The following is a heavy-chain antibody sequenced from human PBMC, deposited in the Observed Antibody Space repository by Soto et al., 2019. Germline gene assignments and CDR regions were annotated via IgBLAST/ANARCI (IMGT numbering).Heavy chain of an antibody. D-gene: IGHD6-13*01. CDR1: GFTFSSYW. J-gene: IGHJ3*02. V-gene: IGHV3-74*01. CDR2: INSDGSST. CDR3: ARDPGAPPSSRWLDVFDI. Sequence: PGGSLRLSCAASGFTFSSYWMHWVRQAPGKGLVWVSRINSDGSSTSYADSVKGRFTISRDNAKNTLYLQMNSLRAEDTAVYYCARDPGAPPSSRWLDVFDIWGQGTMVTVSS.